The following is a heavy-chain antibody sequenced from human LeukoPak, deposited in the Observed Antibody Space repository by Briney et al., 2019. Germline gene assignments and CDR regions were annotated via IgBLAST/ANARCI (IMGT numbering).Heavy chain of an antibody. CDR2: ISSSSSYI. J-gene: IGHJ4*02. V-gene: IGHV3-21*01. CDR1: GFTFSSYA. D-gene: IGHD3-3*01. CDR3: ARGSFLRFLEWLSSYYFDY. Sequence: GGSLRLSCAASGFTFSSYAMHWVRQAPGKGLEWVSSISSSSSYIYYADSVKGRFTISRDNAKNSLYLQMNSLRAEDTAVYYCARGSFLRFLEWLSSYYFDYWGQGTLVTVSS.